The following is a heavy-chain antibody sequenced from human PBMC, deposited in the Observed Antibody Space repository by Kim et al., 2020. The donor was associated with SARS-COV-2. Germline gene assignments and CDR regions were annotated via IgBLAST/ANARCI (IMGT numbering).Heavy chain of an antibody. D-gene: IGHD6-13*01. CDR1: GGSFSGYY. J-gene: IGHJ4*02. Sequence: SETLSLTCAVYGGSFSGYYWSWIRQPPGKGLEWIGEINHSGSTNYNPSLKSRVTISVDTSKNQFSLKLSSVTAADTAVYYCARGRISSSWYFDYWGQGTLVTVSS. CDR2: INHSGST. V-gene: IGHV4-34*01. CDR3: ARGRISSSWYFDY.